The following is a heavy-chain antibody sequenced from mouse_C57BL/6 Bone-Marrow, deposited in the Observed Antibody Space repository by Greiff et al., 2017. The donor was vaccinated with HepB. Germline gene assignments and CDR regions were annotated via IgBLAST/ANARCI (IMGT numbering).Heavy chain of an antibody. Sequence: EVKLMESGGGLVKPGGSLKLSCAASGFTFSSYAMSWVRQTPEKRLEWVATISDGGSYTYYPDNVKGRFTISRDNAKNNLYLQMRHLKSEDTAMYYCARVYGSLDYWGQGTTLTVSS. CDR2: ISDGGSYT. D-gene: IGHD1-1*01. J-gene: IGHJ2*01. CDR3: ARVYGSLDY. V-gene: IGHV5-4*03. CDR1: GFTFSSYA.